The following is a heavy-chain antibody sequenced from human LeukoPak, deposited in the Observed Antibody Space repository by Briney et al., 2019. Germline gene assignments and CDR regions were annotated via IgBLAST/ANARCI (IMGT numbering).Heavy chain of an antibody. Sequence: PSETLSLTCTVSGGXISTYYCSWIRQPPGKGLEWIGYIYYSGNTVYNPSLKSRVTMSVDTSKNQFSLRLSSVTTADTAVYYCARVGSYNFDYWGQGTLVTVSS. J-gene: IGHJ4*02. CDR3: ARVGSYNFDY. CDR1: GGXISTYY. V-gene: IGHV4-59*01. CDR2: IYYSGNT. D-gene: IGHD3-10*01.